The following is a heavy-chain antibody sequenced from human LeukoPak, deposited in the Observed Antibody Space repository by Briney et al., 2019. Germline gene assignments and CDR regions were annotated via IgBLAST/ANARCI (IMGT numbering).Heavy chain of an antibody. V-gene: IGHV4-38-2*01. CDR3: ARPQYSSGWPYYFDY. D-gene: IGHD6-19*01. CDR2: IYRSGKT. J-gene: IGHJ4*02. Sequence: SETLSLTCAVSNFSISSGYYWGWIRQPPGKGLEWIATIYRSGKTYYNPSLKSRVTISVDTSKNQFSLKLSSVTAADTAVYYCARPQYSSGWPYYFDYWGQGTLVTVSS. CDR1: NFSISSGYY.